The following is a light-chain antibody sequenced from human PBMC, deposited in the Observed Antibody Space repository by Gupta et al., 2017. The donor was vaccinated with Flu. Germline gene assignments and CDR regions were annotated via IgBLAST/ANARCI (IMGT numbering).Light chain of an antibody. V-gene: IGKV1-5*03. CDR1: QSITSW. CDR3: QQYNSYPWT. Sequence: QMTQSPSTLSAFVGDRVTITCRASQSITSWLAWYQQKPGKAPKLLIYKASNLESGVPSRFSGSGSGTEFTLTISSLQPDDFATYYCQQYNSYPWTFGRGTKVEI. J-gene: IGKJ1*01. CDR2: KAS.